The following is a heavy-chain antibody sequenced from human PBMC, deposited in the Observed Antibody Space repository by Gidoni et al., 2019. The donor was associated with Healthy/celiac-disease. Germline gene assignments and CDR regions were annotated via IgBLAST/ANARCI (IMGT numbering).Heavy chain of an antibody. CDR2: INPNSGGT. V-gene: IGHV1-2*02. CDR3: ARRYWFDP. CDR1: GYTFTGYY. Sequence: QVQLVQSGAEVKKPGASVKVSCKASGYTFTGYYMHWGRQAPGQGLEWMGWINPNSGGTNYEQKFQGRVTMTRYTSISTAYMELSRLRSDDTAVYYCARRYWFDPWGQGTLVTVSS. J-gene: IGHJ5*02.